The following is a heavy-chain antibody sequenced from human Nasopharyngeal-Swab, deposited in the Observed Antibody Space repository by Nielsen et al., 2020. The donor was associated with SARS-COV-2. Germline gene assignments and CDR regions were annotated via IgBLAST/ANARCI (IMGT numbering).Heavy chain of an antibody. CDR2: IYPGDSDT. CDR3: ARSSDTAMVSRYYYYGMDV. D-gene: IGHD5-18*01. J-gene: IGHJ6*02. CDR1: GYSFTSYW. Sequence: GESLKISCKGSGYSFTSYWIGWVRQMPGRGLEWMGIIYPGDSDTRYSPSFQGQVTISADKSIRTAYLQWSSLKASDTAMYYCARSSDTAMVSRYYYYGMDVWGQGTTVTVSS. V-gene: IGHV5-51*01.